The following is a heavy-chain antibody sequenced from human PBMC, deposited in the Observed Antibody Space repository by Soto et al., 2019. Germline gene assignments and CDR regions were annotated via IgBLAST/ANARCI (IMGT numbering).Heavy chain of an antibody. Sequence: KTSETLSLTCTVSGESITTSNWWSWVRQPPGGGLEWIGEIYHRGTTNYNPSLKSRATISLDKSKNQFSLKVKSVTAADTAMYYCTRRDAAVYGDLYCGQGLLVTVSS. J-gene: IGHJ4*02. CDR1: GESITTSNW. V-gene: IGHV4-4*02. CDR3: TRRDAAVYGDLY. CDR2: IYHRGTT. D-gene: IGHD2-21*01.